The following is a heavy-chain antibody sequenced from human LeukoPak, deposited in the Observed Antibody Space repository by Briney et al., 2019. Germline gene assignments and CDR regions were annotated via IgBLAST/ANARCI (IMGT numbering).Heavy chain of an antibody. CDR2: ISSSSSTI. D-gene: IGHD4-17*01. V-gene: IGHV3-48*01. CDR1: GFTFSSYG. J-gene: IGHJ2*01. Sequence: PGGSLRLSCAASGFTFSSYGMTWVRQAPGKVLEWVSYISSSSSTIYYADSVKGRFTISRDNAKNSLYLQLNSLRAEDTAVYYCAKGPQTTVTTYWYFDLWGRGTLVTVSS. CDR3: AKGPQTTVTTYWYFDL.